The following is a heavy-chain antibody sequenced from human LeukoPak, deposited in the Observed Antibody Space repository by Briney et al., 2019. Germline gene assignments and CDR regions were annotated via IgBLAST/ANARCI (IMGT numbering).Heavy chain of an antibody. V-gene: IGHV3-20*04. CDR1: GFTFDDYG. CDR3: ARLYYYDSSGLGDY. CDR2: INWNGGRT. J-gene: IGHJ4*02. D-gene: IGHD3-22*01. Sequence: GGSLRLSCAASGFTFDDYGMSWVRQAPGKGLEWVSGINWNGGRTAYADSVKGRFTISRDNAKNSLYLQMNSLRAEDTALYYCARLYYYDSSGLGDYWGQGTLVTVSS.